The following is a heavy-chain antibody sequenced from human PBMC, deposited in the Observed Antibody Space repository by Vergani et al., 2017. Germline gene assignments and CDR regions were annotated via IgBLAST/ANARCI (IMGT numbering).Heavy chain of an antibody. V-gene: IGHV3-30*03. CDR2: ISYDGSNK. J-gene: IGHJ6*03. D-gene: IGHD2-2*01. CDR3: ARDGVDCSSTSCPWGYYYYMDV. CDR1: GFTFSSYG. Sequence: QVQLVESGGGVVQPGRSLRLSCAASGFTFSSYGMHWVRQAPGKGLEWVAVISYDGSNKYYADSVKGRFTISRDNSKNTLYLQMNSLRAEDTAVYYCARDGVDCSSTSCPWGYYYYMDVWGKGTTVTVSS.